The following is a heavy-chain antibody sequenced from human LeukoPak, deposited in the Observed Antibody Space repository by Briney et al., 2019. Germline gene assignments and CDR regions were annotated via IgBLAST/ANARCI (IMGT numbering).Heavy chain of an antibody. V-gene: IGHV1-8*03. J-gene: IGHJ5*02. D-gene: IGHD6-13*01. Sequence: ASVKVSCKASGYTFTSYYMHWVRQATGQGLEWMGWMNPNSGNTGYAQKFQGRVTITRNTSISTAYMELSSLRSEGTAVYYCARAIAAAGSNWFDPWGQGTLVTVSS. CDR1: GYTFTSYY. CDR2: MNPNSGNT. CDR3: ARAIAAAGSNWFDP.